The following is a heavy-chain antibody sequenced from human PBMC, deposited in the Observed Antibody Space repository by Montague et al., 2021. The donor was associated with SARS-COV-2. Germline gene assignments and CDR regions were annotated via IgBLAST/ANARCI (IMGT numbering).Heavy chain of an antibody. CDR1: GFTFTSYG. CDR3: ARESGFGDHGNAFDI. V-gene: IGHV3-33*01. CDR2: IWYDGSNK. D-gene: IGHD4-17*01. J-gene: IGHJ3*02. Sequence: SLRLSCAASGFTFTSYGMHWVRQAPGKGLEWAAVIWYDGSNKYYADSVKGRFTISRDNSKNTLYLQMNSLRAEDTAVYYCARESGFGDHGNAFDIWGRGTMVTVSS.